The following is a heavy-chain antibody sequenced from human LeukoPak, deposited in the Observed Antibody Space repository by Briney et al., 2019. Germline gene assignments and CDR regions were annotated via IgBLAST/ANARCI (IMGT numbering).Heavy chain of an antibody. Sequence: PSETLSLTCTVSGGSISSYYWSWIRQPPGKGLEWIGYIYYSGSTNYNPSLKSRVTISVDTSKNQFSLKLSSVTAADTAVYYCARVSIAVADNYGMDVWGQGTTVTVSS. J-gene: IGHJ6*02. D-gene: IGHD6-19*01. CDR1: GGSISSYY. CDR3: ARVSIAVADNYGMDV. V-gene: IGHV4-59*01. CDR2: IYYSGST.